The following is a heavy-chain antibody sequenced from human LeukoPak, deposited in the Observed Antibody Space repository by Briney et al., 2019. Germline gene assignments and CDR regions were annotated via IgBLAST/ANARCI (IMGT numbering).Heavy chain of an antibody. CDR2: INHSGST. CDR1: GGSFSGYY. CDR3: ARGRRGITILYNWFDP. Sequence: SETLSLTCAVYGGSFSGYYWSWIRQPPGKGLEWIGEINHSGSTNYNPSLKSRVTISVDTSKNQFSLKLSSVTAADTAVYYCARGRRGITILYNWFDPWGQGTLVTVSS. V-gene: IGHV4-34*01. D-gene: IGHD3-9*01. J-gene: IGHJ5*02.